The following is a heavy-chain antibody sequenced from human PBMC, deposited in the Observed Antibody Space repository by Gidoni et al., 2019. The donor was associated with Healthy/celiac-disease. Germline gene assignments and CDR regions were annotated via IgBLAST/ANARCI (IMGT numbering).Heavy chain of an antibody. CDR1: GYTFTSYY. J-gene: IGHJ4*02. CDR2: INPSGGST. V-gene: IGHV1-46*01. D-gene: IGHD3-22*01. CDR3: ARDPYDSSGLRLGYLVY. Sequence: QVQLVQSGAEVKKPGASVKVSCKASGYTFTSYYMHWVRQAPGQGLEWMGIINPSGGSTSYAQKFQGRVTMTRDTSTSTVYMELSSLRSEDTAVYYCARDPYDSSGLRLGYLVYWGQGTLVTVSS.